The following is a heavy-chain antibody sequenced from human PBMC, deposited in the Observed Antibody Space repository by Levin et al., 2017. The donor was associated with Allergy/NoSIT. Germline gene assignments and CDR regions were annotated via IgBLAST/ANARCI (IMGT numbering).Heavy chain of an antibody. J-gene: IGHJ5*02. Sequence: PSETLSLTCAASGFTFSSYAMSWVRQAPGKGLEWVSAISGSGGSTYYADSVKGRFTISRENSKNTLYLQMNSLRAEDTAVYYCARGQGSSWYFDPWGQGTLVTVSS. D-gene: IGHD6-13*01. CDR1: GFTFSSYA. CDR3: ARGQGSSWYFDP. V-gene: IGHV3-23*01. CDR2: ISGSGGST.